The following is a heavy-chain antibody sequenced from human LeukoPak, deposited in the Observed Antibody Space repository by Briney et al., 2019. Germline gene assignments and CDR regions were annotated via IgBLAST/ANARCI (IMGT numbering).Heavy chain of an antibody. J-gene: IGHJ4*02. CDR1: GFTFGGYA. Sequence: PGGSLRLSCTASGFTFGGYAMSWFRQAPGKGLEWVGFIRSKAYGGTTEYAASVKGRFTISRDDSKSIAYLQMNSLKTEDTAVYYCTRDPVSNGYWGQGTLVTVSS. D-gene: IGHD4-11*01. V-gene: IGHV3-49*03. CDR3: TRDPVSNGY. CDR2: IRSKAYGGTT.